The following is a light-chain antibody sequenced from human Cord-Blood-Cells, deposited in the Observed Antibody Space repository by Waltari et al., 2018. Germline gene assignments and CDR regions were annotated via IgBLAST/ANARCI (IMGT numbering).Light chain of an antibody. V-gene: IGKV3-11*01. Sequence: ELVLTQSPATLSLSPGERATLSCRARQRVSSYLAWYQQKPGQAPRLLIYDASNRSTSIPARFIGSGSGTDFTLPISSLEPEDCAVYYCQQRSNWPPWTFGQGTKVEIK. CDR2: DAS. J-gene: IGKJ1*01. CDR1: QRVSSY. CDR3: QQRSNWPPWT.